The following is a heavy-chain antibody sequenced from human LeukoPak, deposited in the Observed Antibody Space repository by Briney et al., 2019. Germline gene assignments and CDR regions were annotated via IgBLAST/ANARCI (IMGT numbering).Heavy chain of an antibody. V-gene: IGHV3-21*01. CDR2: ISSSSSYI. CDR3: ARARFDP. Sequence: PGGSLRLSCAASGFTFSNAWMSWVRQAPGKGLEWVSSISSSSSYIYYADSVKGRFTISRDNAKNSLYLQMNSLRAEDTAVYYCARARFDPWGQGTLVTVSS. J-gene: IGHJ5*02. D-gene: IGHD5-12*01. CDR1: GFTFSNAW.